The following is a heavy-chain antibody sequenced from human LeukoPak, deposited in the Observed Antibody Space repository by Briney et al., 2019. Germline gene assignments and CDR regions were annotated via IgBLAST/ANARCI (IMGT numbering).Heavy chain of an antibody. CDR1: GGSISSYY. CDR3: ARTRDYGDYYRLDY. Sequence: SETLSLTCTVSGGSISSYYWSWLRQPPGKGLEWVGYIYYSGSTNYNPSLKSRVTISVDTSKNQFSLKLSSVTAADTAVYYCARTRDYGDYYRLDYWGQGTLVTVSS. CDR2: IYYSGST. J-gene: IGHJ4*02. V-gene: IGHV4-59*01. D-gene: IGHD4-17*01.